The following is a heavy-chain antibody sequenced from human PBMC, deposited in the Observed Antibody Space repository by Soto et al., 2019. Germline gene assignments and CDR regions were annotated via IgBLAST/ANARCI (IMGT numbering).Heavy chain of an antibody. CDR3: ARVGSGEYHFDS. J-gene: IGHJ4*02. D-gene: IGHD3-10*01. CDR1: GFTFSSYW. V-gene: IGHV3-74*01. CDR2: INSDGSTT. Sequence: EVQLVESGGGLVQPGGSLRLSCAASGFTFSSYWMHWVRQAPGKGLVWVSRINSDGSTTSHADSVEGRFTISRDNAKNTMYLQMNSLRAEDTAVSYCARVGSGEYHFDSWGQGPLVTVSS.